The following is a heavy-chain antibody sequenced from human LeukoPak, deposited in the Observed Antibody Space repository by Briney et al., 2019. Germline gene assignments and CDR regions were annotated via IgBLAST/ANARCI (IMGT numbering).Heavy chain of an antibody. CDR3: AAWGGIDLIVRDAFDI. CDR2: IVVGSGNT. V-gene: IGHV1-58*02. D-gene: IGHD2/OR15-2a*01. CDR1: GFTFTSFA. J-gene: IGHJ3*02. Sequence: SVKVSCKASGFTFTSFAMQWVRQARGQRLEWIGWIVVGSGNTNYAQKFQERVTITRDMSTSTAYMELCSLRSEDTAVYYCAAWGGIDLIVRDAFDIWGQGTMVTVSS.